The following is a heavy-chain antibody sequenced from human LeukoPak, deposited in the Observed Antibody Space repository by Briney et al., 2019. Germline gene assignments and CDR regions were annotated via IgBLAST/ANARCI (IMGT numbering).Heavy chain of an antibody. D-gene: IGHD6-19*01. CDR2: IIPIFGTA. V-gene: IGHV1-69*13. CDR1: GGTFSSYA. Sequence: GASVKVSCKASGGTFSSYAISWVRQAPGQGLEWMGGIIPIFGTANYAQKFQGRVTITADESTSTAYMELSSLRSEDTAVYYCARDSLTSAGLVKLYVLDYWGQGTLVTVSS. CDR3: ARDSLTSAGLVKLYVLDY. J-gene: IGHJ4*02.